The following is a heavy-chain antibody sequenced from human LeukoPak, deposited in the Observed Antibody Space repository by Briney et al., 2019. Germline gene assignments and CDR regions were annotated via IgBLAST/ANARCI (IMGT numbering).Heavy chain of an antibody. CDR3: ARRAYYYGSGSYYRNQYNWFDP. D-gene: IGHD3-10*01. Sequence: ASVKVSCKASGGTFSSYAISWVRQAPGQGLEWMGGIIPIFGTANYAQKFQGRVTITADESTSTAYMELSSLRSEDTAVYYCARRAYYYGSGSYYRNQYNWFDPWGQGTLVTVSS. CDR2: IIPIFGTA. V-gene: IGHV1-69*13. CDR1: GGTFSSYA. J-gene: IGHJ5*02.